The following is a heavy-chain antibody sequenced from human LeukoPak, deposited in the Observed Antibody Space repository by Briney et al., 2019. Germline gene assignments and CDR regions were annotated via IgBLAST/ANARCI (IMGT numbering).Heavy chain of an antibody. J-gene: IGHJ4*02. Sequence: PGGSLRLSCAAYGFTFSSYGMHWVRQAPGKGLEWVAFIRYDGSNKYYADSVKGRFTISRDNSKNTLYLQMNSLRAEDTAVYYCAKDRSRIAAAGTPFDYWRQGTLVTVSS. CDR2: IRYDGSNK. CDR3: AKDRSRIAAAGTPFDY. D-gene: IGHD6-13*01. CDR1: GFTFSSYG. V-gene: IGHV3-30*02.